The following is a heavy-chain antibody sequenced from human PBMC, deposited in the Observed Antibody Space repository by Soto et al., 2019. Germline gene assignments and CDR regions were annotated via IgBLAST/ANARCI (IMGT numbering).Heavy chain of an antibody. CDR1: GVSISSTNW. CDR3: ARDPVMVPTYRRSWPDSSTWPRLGVFDV. CDR2: IYETGRT. V-gene: IGHV4-4*02. J-gene: IGHJ3*01. Sequence: QVQLYESGPGLVEPSGTLSLTCDVSGVSISSTNWWNWVRQSPQKGLEWIGDIYETGRTNYNPSLGSRVYMSIDKSRNQVFLKLTSVTAADTAVYYCARDPVMVPTYRRSWPDSSTWPRLGVFDVWGQGIKVAVFS. D-gene: IGHD6-6*01.